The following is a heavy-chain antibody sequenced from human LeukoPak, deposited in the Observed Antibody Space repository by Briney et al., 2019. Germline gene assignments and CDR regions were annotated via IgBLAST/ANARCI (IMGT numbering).Heavy chain of an antibody. D-gene: IGHD3-3*01. J-gene: IGHJ5*02. CDR3: ARQESFEWLFTPPSNWFDP. CDR1: GGSISSSSYY. CDR2: IYYSGST. V-gene: IGHV4-39*01. Sequence: KPSETLSLTCTVSGGSISSSSYYWGWIRQPPGKGLEWIGSIYYSGSTYYNPSLKSRVTISVDTSKNQFSLKLSSVTAADTAVYYCARQESFEWLFTPPSNWFDPWGQGTLVTVSS.